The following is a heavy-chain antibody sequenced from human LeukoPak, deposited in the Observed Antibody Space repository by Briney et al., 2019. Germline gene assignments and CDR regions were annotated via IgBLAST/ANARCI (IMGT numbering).Heavy chain of an antibody. CDR2: ITGSGGNT. CDR3: AKWGDYDVLTGYYVSDY. V-gene: IGHV3-23*01. D-gene: IGHD3-9*01. J-gene: IGHJ4*02. Sequence: PGASLRLSCAASGFTFSKYAMSWVRQAPGKGLECVSAITGSGGNTYYADSVKGRFTISRDNSKNTVFLQMNSLRAEDTAVYYCAKWGDYDVLTGYYVSDYWGQGTLVTVSS. CDR1: GFTFSKYA.